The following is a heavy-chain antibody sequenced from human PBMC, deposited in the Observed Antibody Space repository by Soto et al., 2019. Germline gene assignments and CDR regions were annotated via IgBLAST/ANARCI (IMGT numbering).Heavy chain of an antibody. CDR1: GFTFSSYA. D-gene: IGHD6-19*01. Sequence: GGSLRLSCAASGFTFSSYAMQWVRQAPGKGLEWVAVISYDGSNKYYADSVKGRFTISRDNSKNTLYLQMNSLRAEDTAVYYCARGLWAVAGKYYYGMDVWGQGTTVTVSS. CDR2: ISYDGSNK. CDR3: ARGLWAVAGKYYYGMDV. V-gene: IGHV3-30-3*01. J-gene: IGHJ6*02.